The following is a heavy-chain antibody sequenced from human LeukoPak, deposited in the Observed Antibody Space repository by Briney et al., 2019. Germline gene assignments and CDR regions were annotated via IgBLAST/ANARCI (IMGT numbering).Heavy chain of an antibody. V-gene: IGHV3-21*01. CDR2: ISSSSSYI. CDR1: GFTFSSYS. CDR3: ARAPYDSSTYYMDV. J-gene: IGHJ6*03. Sequence: GGSLRLSCAASGFTFSSYSMDWVRQAPGKGLEWVSSISSSSSYIYYADSVKGRFTISRDNAKNSLYLQMNSLRAEDTAEYYCARAPYDSSTYYMDVWGKGTTVTVSS. D-gene: IGHD3-22*01.